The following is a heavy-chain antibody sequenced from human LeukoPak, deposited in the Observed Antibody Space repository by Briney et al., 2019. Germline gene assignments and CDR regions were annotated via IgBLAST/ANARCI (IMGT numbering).Heavy chain of an antibody. CDR1: GFSFSSYW. V-gene: IGHV3-74*01. Sequence: GGSLRLSCAASGFSFSSYWMHWVREAPGKGLVWVSRINDDETVTNYADSVKGRFTISIDNAKNTLYLQMNSRRAEDTAVYFCARGLGSGGSCYRNWGQGTLVTVCS. D-gene: IGHD2-15*01. CDR3: ARGLGSGGSCYRN. J-gene: IGHJ4*02. CDR2: INDDETVT.